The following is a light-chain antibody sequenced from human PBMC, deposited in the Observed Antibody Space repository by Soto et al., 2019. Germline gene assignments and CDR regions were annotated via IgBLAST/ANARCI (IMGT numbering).Light chain of an antibody. Sequence: LTQSPGTLSLSPGERATLSCRASQSVVSYLAWYQQKPGQAPRLLIYDASTRATGIPARFSGSGSGAEFTLTISSLQSEDFAVYYCQQYNNWPRTFGQGTKLDIK. CDR3: QQYNNWPRT. J-gene: IGKJ1*01. CDR1: QSVVSY. V-gene: IGKV3-15*01. CDR2: DAS.